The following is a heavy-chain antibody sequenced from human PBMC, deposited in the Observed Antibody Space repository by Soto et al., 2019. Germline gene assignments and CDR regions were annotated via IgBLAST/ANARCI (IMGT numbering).Heavy chain of an antibody. D-gene: IGHD2-21*02. Sequence: EVQLLQSEGGLVHPGGSLRLSCAASGFTFSRYGMSWVRQAPGKGLEWVSGISDRSESTSYADSVKGRFTVSRDNLRNTLYLQMNSLRGEDTATYYCAKLPGDSWGYFDYWGQGTLVTVSS. V-gene: IGHV3-23*01. CDR2: ISDRSEST. CDR3: AKLPGDSWGYFDY. J-gene: IGHJ4*02. CDR1: GFTFSRYG.